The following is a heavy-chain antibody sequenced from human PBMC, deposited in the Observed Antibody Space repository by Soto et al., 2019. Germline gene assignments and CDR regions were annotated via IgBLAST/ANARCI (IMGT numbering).Heavy chain of an antibody. V-gene: IGHV5-10-1*01. Sequence: GESLKISCKGSGYSFTSYWISWVRQMPGKGLEWMGRIDPSDSYTNYSPSFQGHVTISADKSISTAYLQWSSLKASDTAMYYCATDGSTSCSLCGMDVWGQGTTVTVSS. CDR2: IDPSDSYT. CDR3: ATDGSTSCSLCGMDV. CDR1: GYSFTSYW. J-gene: IGHJ6*02. D-gene: IGHD2-2*01.